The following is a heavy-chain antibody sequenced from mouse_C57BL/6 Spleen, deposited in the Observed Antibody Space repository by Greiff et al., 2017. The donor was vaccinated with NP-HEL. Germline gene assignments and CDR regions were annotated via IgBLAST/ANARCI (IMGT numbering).Heavy chain of an antibody. V-gene: IGHV14-4*01. J-gene: IGHJ3*01. CDR3: TRGYDGAWFAY. Sequence: EVQLQQSGAELVRPGASVKLSCTASGFNIKDDYMHWVKQRPEQGLEWIGWIDPENGGTEYASKFQGKATITADTSSNTAYLQRSSLTSEGTAVYYCTRGYDGAWFAYWGQVTLVTVSA. D-gene: IGHD2-2*01. CDR2: IDPENGGT. CDR1: GFNIKDDY.